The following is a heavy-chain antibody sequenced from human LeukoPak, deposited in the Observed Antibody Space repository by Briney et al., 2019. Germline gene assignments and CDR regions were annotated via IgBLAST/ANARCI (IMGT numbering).Heavy chain of an antibody. CDR1: GFTFSTYA. D-gene: IGHD3-9*01. CDR2: ISYDGSLN. J-gene: IGHJ4*02. Sequence: GGSLRLSCAVSGFTFSTYAMHWVRQAPGKGLEWLAAISYDGSLNYYADSVKGRFTISRDNSKNTLYLQMNSLRAEDTAVYYCARDTINYDILTGFRYWGQGTLVTVSS. V-gene: IGHV3-30*03. CDR3: ARDTINYDILTGFRY.